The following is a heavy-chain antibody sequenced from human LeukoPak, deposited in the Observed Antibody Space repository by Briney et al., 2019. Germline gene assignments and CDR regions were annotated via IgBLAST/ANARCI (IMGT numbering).Heavy chain of an antibody. CDR3: ARQGEQWQPFDY. Sequence: PSETLSLTCAVYGGSFSGYYWSWIRQPPGKGLEWIGEINHSGSTNHNPSLKSRVTISVDTSKNQFSLKLSSVTAADTAVYYCARQGEQWQPFDYWGQGTLVTVSS. V-gene: IGHV4-34*01. D-gene: IGHD6-19*01. CDR2: INHSGST. J-gene: IGHJ4*02. CDR1: GGSFSGYY.